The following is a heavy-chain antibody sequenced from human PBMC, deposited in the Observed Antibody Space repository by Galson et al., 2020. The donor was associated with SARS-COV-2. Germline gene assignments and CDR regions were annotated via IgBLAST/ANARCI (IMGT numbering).Heavy chain of an antibody. CDR3: ARDSALFRFLEWSSFSFDY. CDR2: ISRHSSNI. V-gene: IGHV3-48*02. J-gene: IGHJ4*02. Sequence: GESLKISCIVSEFTFSSYGMNWVRQAPGKGLEWISYISRHSSNIYYADSVRGRFTISRDDAKNSLYLQMNSLRDEDTAVYYCARDSALFRFLEWSSFSFDYWGQGTVVTVSS. CDR1: EFTFSSYG. D-gene: IGHD3-3*01.